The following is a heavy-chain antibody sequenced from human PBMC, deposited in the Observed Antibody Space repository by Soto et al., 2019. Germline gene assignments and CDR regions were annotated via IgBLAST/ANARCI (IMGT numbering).Heavy chain of an antibody. J-gene: IGHJ3*02. D-gene: IGHD2-15*01. V-gene: IGHV5-51*01. Sequence: PGESLKISCXGSGYSFTSYWIGWVRQMPGKGLEWMGIIYPGDSDTRYSPSFQGQVTISADKSISTAYLQWSSLKASDTAMYYCARIGGCSGGSCYSDDAFDIWGQGTMVTVSS. CDR3: ARIGGCSGGSCYSDDAFDI. CDR2: IYPGDSDT. CDR1: GYSFTSYW.